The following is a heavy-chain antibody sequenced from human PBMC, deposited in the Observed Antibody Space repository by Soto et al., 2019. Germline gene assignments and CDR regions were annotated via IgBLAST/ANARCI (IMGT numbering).Heavy chain of an antibody. V-gene: IGHV3-15*01. CDR2: IKSKTDGGTT. CDR3: TTELSTYYDFWSGYYVHDY. CDR1: GFTFSNAW. Sequence: GGSLRLSCAASGFTFSNAWMSWVRQAPGKGLEWVGRIKSKTDGGTTDYAAPVKGRFTISRDDSKNTLYLQMNSLKTEDTAVYYCTTELSTYYDFWSGYYVHDYWGQGTLVTVSS. J-gene: IGHJ4*02. D-gene: IGHD3-3*01.